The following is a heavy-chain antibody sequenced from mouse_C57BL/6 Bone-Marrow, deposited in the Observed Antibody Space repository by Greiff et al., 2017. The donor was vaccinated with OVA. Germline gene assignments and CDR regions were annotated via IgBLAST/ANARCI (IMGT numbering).Heavy chain of an antibody. J-gene: IGHJ4*01. CDR3: AREVYYGSSSYAMDY. V-gene: IGHV1-81*01. CDR2: IYPRSGNT. CDR1: GYTFTSYG. Sequence: QVQLKLSGAELARPGASVKLSCKASGYTFTSYGISWVKQSTGQGLEWIGEIYPRSGNTYYNEKFKGKATLTADKSSSTAYMELRSLTSEDSAVYFCAREVYYGSSSYAMDYWGRGTSVTVSS. D-gene: IGHD1-1*01.